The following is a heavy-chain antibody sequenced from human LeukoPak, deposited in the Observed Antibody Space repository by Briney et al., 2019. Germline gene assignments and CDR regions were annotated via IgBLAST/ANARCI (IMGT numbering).Heavy chain of an antibody. J-gene: IGHJ4*02. D-gene: IGHD3-22*01. CDR2: IKQDGSEK. Sequence: PGGSLRLSCAASGFTFSSYWMSWVRQAPGKGLEWVANIKQDGSEKYYVDSVKGRFTISRDNAKNSLYLQMNSLRAEDTAVYYCARDAYDSSGYYGGYYFDYWGQGTLVTVSS. CDR1: GFTFSSYW. V-gene: IGHV3-7*01. CDR3: ARDAYDSSGYYGGYYFDY.